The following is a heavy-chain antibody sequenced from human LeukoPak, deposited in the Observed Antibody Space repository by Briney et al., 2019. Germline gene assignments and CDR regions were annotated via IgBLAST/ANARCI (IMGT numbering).Heavy chain of an antibody. J-gene: IGHJ4*02. V-gene: IGHV4-61*10. Sequence: SETLSLTCTVSGGSIISNRHYWSWIRQPAGKGLEWIGHIYSSGNTKYNPSLKSRVTISVDTSKNQFSLKLSSVTAADTAVYYCARAVTLNPGFDYWGQGTLVTVSS. CDR3: ARAVTLNPGFDY. CDR2: IYSSGNT. D-gene: IGHD4-11*01. CDR1: GGSIISNRHY.